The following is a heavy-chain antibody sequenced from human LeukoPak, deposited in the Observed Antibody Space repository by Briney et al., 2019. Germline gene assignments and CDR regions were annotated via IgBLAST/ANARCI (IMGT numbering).Heavy chain of an antibody. CDR2: IYSGGST. V-gene: IGHV3-53*01. CDR3: ARDFSGVDYFDY. Sequence: PGGSLRLSCAVSGFAVSSNYMTWVRQAPEKGLEWVSVIYSGGSTYYADSVKGRFTISRDNSENTVYLQMSSLRAEDTAVYYCARDFSGVDYFDYWGQGTLVTVSS. CDR1: GFAVSSNY. D-gene: IGHD3-10*01. J-gene: IGHJ4*02.